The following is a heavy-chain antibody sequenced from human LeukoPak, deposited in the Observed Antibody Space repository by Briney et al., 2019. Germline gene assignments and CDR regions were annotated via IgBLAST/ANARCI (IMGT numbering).Heavy chain of an antibody. CDR3: ASWPTPDRLVIMTKNWFDP. J-gene: IGHJ5*02. D-gene: IGHD3-9*01. Sequence: GASVKVSCKASGGTFSSYTISWVRQAPGQGLEWMGKIIPILGIANYAQKFQGRVTITADKSTSTAYMELGSLRSEDTAVYYCASWPTPDRLVIMTKNWFDPWGQGTLVTVSS. V-gene: IGHV1-69*02. CDR2: IIPILGIA. CDR1: GGTFSSYT.